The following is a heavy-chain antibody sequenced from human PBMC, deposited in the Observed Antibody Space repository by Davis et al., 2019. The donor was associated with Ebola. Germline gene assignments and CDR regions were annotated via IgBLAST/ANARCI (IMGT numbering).Heavy chain of an antibody. J-gene: IGHJ6*02. Sequence: GGSLRLSCAASGITLNDYAMHWVRHVPGKGLEWVSLISGDGGRTYYADSVKGRFTISRDNSKNSLYLQMNSLRTEDTAFYYCAKALAYHGMDVWGQGTTVTVSS. CDR3: AKALAYHGMDV. CDR2: ISGDGGRT. CDR1: GITLNDYA. V-gene: IGHV3-43*02. D-gene: IGHD6-13*01.